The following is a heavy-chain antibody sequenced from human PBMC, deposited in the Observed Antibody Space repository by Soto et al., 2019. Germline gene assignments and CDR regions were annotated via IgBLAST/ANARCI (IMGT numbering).Heavy chain of an antibody. CDR2: IIPIFGTA. Sequence: QVQLVQSGAEVKKPGSSVKVSCKASGGTFSSYAISWVRQAPGQGLEWMGGIIPIFGTADYAQKFQGRVTITEDDYTSTAYMEMSRLRYEETAVYYCASVETQRYYYGMDVWGQGTTVTVSS. CDR3: ASVETQRYYYGMDV. J-gene: IGHJ6*02. CDR1: GGTFSSYA. V-gene: IGHV1-69*12. D-gene: IGHD2-15*01.